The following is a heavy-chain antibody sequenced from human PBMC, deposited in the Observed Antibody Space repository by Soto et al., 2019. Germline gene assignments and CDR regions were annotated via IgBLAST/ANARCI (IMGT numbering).Heavy chain of an antibody. J-gene: IGHJ6*02. V-gene: IGHV6-1*01. D-gene: IGHD4-4*01. CDR2: AYYRSKWYN. CDR3: AREDYSKPLGGMDV. Sequence: SQTLLLTCAISGDSVSSNSAAWNWIRQSPSRGLEWLGRAYYRSKWYNDYAVSVKSRITINPDTSKNQFSLQLNSVTPEDTAVYYCAREDYSKPLGGMDVWGQGTTVTVSS. CDR1: GDSVSSNSAA.